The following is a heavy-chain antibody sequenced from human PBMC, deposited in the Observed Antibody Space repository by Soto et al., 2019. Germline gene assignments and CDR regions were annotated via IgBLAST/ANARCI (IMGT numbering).Heavy chain of an antibody. J-gene: IGHJ4*02. V-gene: IGHV3-21*01. CDR3: AREGYGWGGRYFDY. CDR1: GFIFSSYS. D-gene: IGHD3-10*01. CDR2: ISSSSSYK. Sequence: EVQLVESGGGLVKPGGSLRLSCAASGFIFSSYSMNWVRQAPGEGLEWVPSISSSSSYKYYADSVKGRFTMSRDIGKNSLYLQMNSLRAEDTAVYYCAREGYGWGGRYFDYWGQGTLVTVSS.